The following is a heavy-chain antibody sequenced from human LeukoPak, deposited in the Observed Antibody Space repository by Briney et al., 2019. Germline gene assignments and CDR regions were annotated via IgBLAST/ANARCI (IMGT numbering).Heavy chain of an antibody. V-gene: IGHV3-64D*06. CDR2: ISSNGDNT. Sequence: GGSLRLSCSDSGFTFSTYVMHWVRQAPGKGLEYVSAISSNGDNTYYADSVKGRFTISRDNSKNTLYLQMSSLGADDTAVYYCVRGTGYWGQGTLVTVSS. CDR1: GFTFSTYV. CDR3: VRGTGY. J-gene: IGHJ4*02.